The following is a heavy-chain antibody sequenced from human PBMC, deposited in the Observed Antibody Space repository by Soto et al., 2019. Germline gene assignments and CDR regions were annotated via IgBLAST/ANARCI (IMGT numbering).Heavy chain of an antibody. J-gene: IGHJ5*02. D-gene: IGHD2-15*01. CDR1: GFTFSTYW. CDR3: ARLLLYSTSGRGWFDP. CDR2: ISPDGSST. V-gene: IGHV3-74*01. Sequence: GGSLRLSCAASGFTFSTYWMHWVRQAPGKGLVWVSRISPDGSSTAYEDSVKGRFTISRDNAKNSLYLQVNSLRVDDTAVYFCARLLLYSTSGRGWFDPRGQGTLVTVSS.